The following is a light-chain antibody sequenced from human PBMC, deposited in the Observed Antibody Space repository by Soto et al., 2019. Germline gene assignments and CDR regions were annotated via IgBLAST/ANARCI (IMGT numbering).Light chain of an antibody. J-gene: IGKJ1*01. V-gene: IGKV3-20*01. CDR2: GAS. Sequence: IRLTQSPCTLSLSPGERATLSCRASQSVSSSYLAWYQQKPGQAPRLLIYGASSRATGIPDRFSGSGSGTDFTLTISRLEPEDFAVYYCQQYGSSGTFGQGTKVDIK. CDR1: QSVSSSY. CDR3: QQYGSSGT.